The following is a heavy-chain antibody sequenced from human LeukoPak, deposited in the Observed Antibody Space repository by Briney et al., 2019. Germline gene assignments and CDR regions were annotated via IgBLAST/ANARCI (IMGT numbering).Heavy chain of an antibody. CDR3: TRDASVGATGGRFDP. CDR1: GFNFSDYY. J-gene: IGHJ5*02. D-gene: IGHD1-26*01. Sequence: GGSLRLSWAAAGFNFSDYYMSWIRQSPGKGLEWLSYVSSSGAAVHYADSVKGRFTISRDNAKKSLYLQMDSLTAEDTALYYCTRDASVGATGGRFDPWGQGTLVTVSS. V-gene: IGHV3-11*01. CDR2: VSSSGAAV.